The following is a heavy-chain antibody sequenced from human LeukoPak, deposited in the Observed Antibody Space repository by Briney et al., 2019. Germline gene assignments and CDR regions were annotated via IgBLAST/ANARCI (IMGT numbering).Heavy chain of an antibody. CDR3: ARGGDDYVWGSYRF. J-gene: IGHJ4*02. CDR2: IYYTGST. Sequence: PSETLSLTCSVSGGSITRSSYYWGWIRQPPGKGLEWIGSIYYTGSTNYNPSLKSRVTISEDTSKNQFSLKLSSVTAADTAVYYCARGGDDYVWGSYRFWGQGTLVTVSS. CDR1: GGSITRSSYY. D-gene: IGHD3-16*02. V-gene: IGHV4-39*07.